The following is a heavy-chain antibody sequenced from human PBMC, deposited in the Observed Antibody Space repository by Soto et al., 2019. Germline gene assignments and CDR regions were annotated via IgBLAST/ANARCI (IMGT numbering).Heavy chain of an antibody. D-gene: IGHD6-13*01. J-gene: IGHJ5*02. CDR2: IYYSGST. Sequence: QVQLQESGPGLVKPSETLSLTCTVSGGSVSSGSYYWSWIRQPPGKGLEWIGYIYYSGSTNYNPSLKSRVTISVDTSKNQFSLKLSSVTAADTAVYYCARCSYSSSWYWFDPWGQGTLVTVSS. CDR3: ARCSYSSSWYWFDP. V-gene: IGHV4-61*01. CDR1: GGSVSSGSYY.